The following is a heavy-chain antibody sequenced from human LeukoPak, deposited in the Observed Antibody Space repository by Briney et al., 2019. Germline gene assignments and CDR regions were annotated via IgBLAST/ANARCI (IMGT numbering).Heavy chain of an antibody. CDR3: AKGVHYDSSGYSDY. CDR1: GFTFDDYA. CDR2: ISWNSGSI. D-gene: IGHD3-22*01. V-gene: IGHV3-9*01. J-gene: IGHJ4*02. Sequence: GGSLRLSCAASGFTFDDYAMHWVRQAPGKGLEWVSGISWNSGSIGYADSVEGRFTISRDNAKNSLYLQMNSLRAEDTALYYCAKGVHYDSSGYSDYWGQGTLVTVSS.